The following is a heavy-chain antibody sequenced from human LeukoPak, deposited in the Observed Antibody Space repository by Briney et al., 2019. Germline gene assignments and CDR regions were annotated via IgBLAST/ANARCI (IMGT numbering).Heavy chain of an antibody. J-gene: IGHJ4*02. Sequence: GGSLRLSCAASGFTVSSNYMSWVRQAPGKGLEWVAVISYDGSNKYYADSVKGRFTISRDNSKNTLYLQMNSLRAEDTAVYYCAKDLYFPGPLDYWGQGTLVTVSS. CDR2: ISYDGSNK. V-gene: IGHV3-30*18. CDR3: AKDLYFPGPLDY. D-gene: IGHD2-2*02. CDR1: GFTVSSNY.